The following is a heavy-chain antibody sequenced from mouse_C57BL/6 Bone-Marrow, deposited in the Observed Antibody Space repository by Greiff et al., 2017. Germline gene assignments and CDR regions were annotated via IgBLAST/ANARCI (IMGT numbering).Heavy chain of an antibody. J-gene: IGHJ2*01. CDR1: GFNIKDYY. CDR3: TRSLIYYGTNY. V-gene: IGHV14-2*01. D-gene: IGHD1-1*01. Sequence: EVQLQQSGAELVKPGASVKLSCTASGFNIKDYYIHWVKQRTEQGLEWIGRIDPEDGETKYAPKFQDKATITADTSSNTAYLQLSSLTSEDTAVYYCTRSLIYYGTNYWRQGTTLTVSS. CDR2: IDPEDGET.